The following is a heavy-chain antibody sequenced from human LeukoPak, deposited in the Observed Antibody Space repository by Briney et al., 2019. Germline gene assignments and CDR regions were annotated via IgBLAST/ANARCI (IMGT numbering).Heavy chain of an antibody. Sequence: GGSLRLSCAPSVFTFSSYSMNWVPEAPGQGLEGVSDMSISSSTIYYAESATGRFTISRDNAKNSLYLQRNSLRAEDTAVYYCARDWDYGEYTMDVWGKGTTVTVSS. V-gene: IGHV3-48*01. CDR3: ARDWDYGEYTMDV. D-gene: IGHD3-10*01. CDR1: VFTFSSYS. CDR2: MSISSSTI. J-gene: IGHJ6*03.